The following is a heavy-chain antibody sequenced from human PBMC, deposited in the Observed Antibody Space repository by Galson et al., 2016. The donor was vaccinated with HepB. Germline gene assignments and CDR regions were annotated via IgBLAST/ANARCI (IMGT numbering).Heavy chain of an antibody. CDR1: GYTFTNYG. Sequence: SVKVSCKASGYTFTNYGISWVRQAPGQGLEWMGWISAYNVNTNYAQKLQGRVTMTTDTSTSTDYMELRILSSDDTAVDDCARDTWSYGSGIGTNNWGQGTLVTVSS. CDR3: ARDTWSYGSGIGTNN. J-gene: IGHJ4*02. D-gene: IGHD3-10*01. CDR2: ISAYNVNT. V-gene: IGHV1-18*01.